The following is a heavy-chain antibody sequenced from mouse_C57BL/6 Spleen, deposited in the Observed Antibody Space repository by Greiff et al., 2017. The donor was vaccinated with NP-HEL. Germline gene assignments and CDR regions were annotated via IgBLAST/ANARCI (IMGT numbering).Heavy chain of an antibody. V-gene: IGHV1-76*01. CDR1: GYTFTDYY. CDR2: IYPGSGNT. J-gene: IGHJ3*01. Sequence: VKLVESGAELVRPGASVKLSCKASGYTFTDYYINWVKQRPGQGLEWIARIYPGSGNTYYNEKFKGKATLTAEKSSSTAYMQLSSLTSEDSAVYFCARGGDYDGFAYWGQGTLVTVSA. D-gene: IGHD2-4*01. CDR3: ARGGDYDGFAY.